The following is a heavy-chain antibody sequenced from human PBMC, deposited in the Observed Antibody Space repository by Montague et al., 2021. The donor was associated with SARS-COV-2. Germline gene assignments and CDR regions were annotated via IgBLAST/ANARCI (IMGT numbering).Heavy chain of an antibody. CDR1: GASSSNYY. CDR2: IYYSGST. J-gene: IGHJ4*02. Sequence: SETLSLTCAVYGASSSNYYWSWIRQPPGKGLEWIGYIYYSGSTNYNPSLKSRVTISVDTSKNQFSLKLSSVTAADTAVYYCARDSRYYDSSGHFDYWGQGTLVTVSS. CDR3: ARDSRYYDSSGHFDY. V-gene: IGHV4-59*13. D-gene: IGHD3-22*01.